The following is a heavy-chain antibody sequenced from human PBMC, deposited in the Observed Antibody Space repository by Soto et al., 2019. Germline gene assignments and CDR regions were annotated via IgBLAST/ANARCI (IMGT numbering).Heavy chain of an antibody. Sequence: PSETLSLTCTVSGGSISSYYWSWIRQPPGKGLEWIGYIYYSGSTNYNPSLKSRVTISVDTSKNQFSLKLSSVTAADTAVYYCARGSIFGVVPFDYWGQGTLVTVSS. V-gene: IGHV4-59*08. CDR1: GGSISSYY. CDR3: ARGSIFGVVPFDY. J-gene: IGHJ4*02. D-gene: IGHD3-3*01. CDR2: IYYSGST.